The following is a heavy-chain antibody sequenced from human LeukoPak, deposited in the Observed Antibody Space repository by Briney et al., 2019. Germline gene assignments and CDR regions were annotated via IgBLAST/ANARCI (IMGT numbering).Heavy chain of an antibody. Sequence: PSETLSLTCTVSGGSISIYYWSWIRQPPGKGLEWLGYIHYSGSTNYNPSLKSRVPISVDTSKNQFSLRLSSVTAADTAVYYCATAGDWNDVPHWGQGTLVTVSS. D-gene: IGHD1-1*01. CDR3: ATAGDWNDVPH. CDR2: IHYSGST. V-gene: IGHV4-59*01. CDR1: GGSISIYY. J-gene: IGHJ4*02.